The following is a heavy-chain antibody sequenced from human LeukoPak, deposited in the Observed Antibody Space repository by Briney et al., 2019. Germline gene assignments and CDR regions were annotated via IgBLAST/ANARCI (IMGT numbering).Heavy chain of an antibody. Sequence: GGSLRLSCAASGFSVSSNYMSWVRQAPGKGLEWVSVIYSGGSIHYAHSVKGRFTISRDNAKNSLYLQMNSLRADDTAVYYCARESDCSGGSCSYFDYGGQGTLVTVSS. CDR1: GFSVSSNY. V-gene: IGHV3-53*01. J-gene: IGHJ4*02. CDR3: ARESDCSGGSCSYFDY. D-gene: IGHD2-15*01. CDR2: IYSGGSI.